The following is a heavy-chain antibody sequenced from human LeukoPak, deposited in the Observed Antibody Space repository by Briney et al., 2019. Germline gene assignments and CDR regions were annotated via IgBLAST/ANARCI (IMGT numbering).Heavy chain of an antibody. J-gene: IGHJ6*02. D-gene: IGHD3-22*01. CDR1: GGTFSSYA. CDR3: AREIYYDSSGYNYYYCGMDV. CDR2: IIPIFGTA. Sequence: ASVKVSCKASGGTFSSYAISWVRQAPGQGLEWMGGIIPIFGTANYAQKFQGRVTITADESTSTAYMELSSLRSEDTAVYYCAREIYYDSSGYNYYYCGMDVWGQGTTVTVSS. V-gene: IGHV1-69*13.